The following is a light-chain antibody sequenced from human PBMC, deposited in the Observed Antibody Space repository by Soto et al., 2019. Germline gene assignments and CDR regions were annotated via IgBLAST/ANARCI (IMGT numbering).Light chain of an antibody. Sequence: QSVLTQPASVSGSPGQSITISCTGTSSDVGSYNLVSWYQHHPGKAPKLMIYEGSKRPSGVSNRFSGSKSGNTASLTISGLQAEDEADYYCCSYAGNNTVVFGGGTKVTVL. CDR2: EGS. CDR1: SSDVGSYNL. V-gene: IGLV2-23*01. J-gene: IGLJ3*02. CDR3: CSYAGNNTVV.